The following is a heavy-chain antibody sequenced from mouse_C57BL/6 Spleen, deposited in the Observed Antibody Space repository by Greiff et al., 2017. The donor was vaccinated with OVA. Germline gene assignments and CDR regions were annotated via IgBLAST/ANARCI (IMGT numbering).Heavy chain of an antibody. D-gene: IGHD2-1*01. CDR3: TRKFYYGNYSYAMDY. CDR2: IYPGNSDT. J-gene: IGHJ4*01. V-gene: IGHV1-5*01. CDR1: GYTFTSYW. Sequence: EVKLVESGTVLARPGASVKMSCKTSGYTFTSYWMHWVKQRPGQGLEWIGAIYPGNSDTSYNQKFKGKAKLTAVTSASTAYMELSSLTNEDSAVYYCTRKFYYGNYSYAMDYWGQGTSVTVSS.